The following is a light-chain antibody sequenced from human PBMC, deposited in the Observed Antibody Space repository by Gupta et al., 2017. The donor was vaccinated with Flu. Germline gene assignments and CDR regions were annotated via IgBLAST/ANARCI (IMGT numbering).Light chain of an antibody. CDR2: GAS. CDR3: QQSYSSPYT. V-gene: IGKV1-39*01. Sequence: PSSLSASVGDRVTITCRASQSIGRFLNWYQQKPGEAPKVLINGASSLQSGVPSTFSGSGSGTDFILTISSLQPEDFATYYCQQSYSSPYTFRQEAKPEI. CDR1: QSIGRF. J-gene: IGKJ2*01.